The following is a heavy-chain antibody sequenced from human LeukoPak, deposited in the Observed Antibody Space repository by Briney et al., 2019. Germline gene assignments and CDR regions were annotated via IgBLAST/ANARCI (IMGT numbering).Heavy chain of an antibody. J-gene: IGHJ3*02. CDR3: AKGRSYLSI. Sequence: QPGGSLRLSCAASGFTFSSYGMHWVRQAPGKGLEWVAVISYDGSNKYYADSVKGRFTISRDNSKNTLYLQMNSLRAEDTAVYYCAKGRSYLSIWGQGTMVTVSS. V-gene: IGHV3-30*18. CDR1: GFTFSSYG. CDR2: ISYDGSNK.